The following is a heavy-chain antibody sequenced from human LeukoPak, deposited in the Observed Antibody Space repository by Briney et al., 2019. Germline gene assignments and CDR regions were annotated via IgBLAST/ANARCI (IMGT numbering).Heavy chain of an antibody. J-gene: IGHJ4*02. CDR3: AKVSSGSYHSSFDY. CDR1: GFTFSSYW. D-gene: IGHD1-26*01. CDR2: IKQDGSEK. Sequence: GGSLRLSCAASGFTFSSYWMSWVRQAPGKGLEWVANIKQDGSEKYYVDSVKGRFTISRDNAKNSLYLQMNSLRAEDTAVYYCAKVSSGSYHSSFDYWGQGTLITVSS. V-gene: IGHV3-7*01.